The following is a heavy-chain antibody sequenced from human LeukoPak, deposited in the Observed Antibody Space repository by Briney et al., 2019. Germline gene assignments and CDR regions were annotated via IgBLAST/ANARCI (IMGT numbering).Heavy chain of an antibody. Sequence: ASVKVSCKASGYTFTTYAMHWVRQAPGQRLEWMVWINAGNGNTKYSQKFQARVTITRDTSASTACMELSSLRSEDTAVYYCARDPIGSRWPYYFDYWGQGTLVTVSS. J-gene: IGHJ4*02. V-gene: IGHV1-3*01. D-gene: IGHD6-13*01. CDR1: GYTFTTYA. CDR3: ARDPIGSRWPYYFDY. CDR2: INAGNGNT.